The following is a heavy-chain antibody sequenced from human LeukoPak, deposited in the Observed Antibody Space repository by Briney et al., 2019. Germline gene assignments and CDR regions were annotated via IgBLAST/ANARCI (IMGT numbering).Heavy chain of an antibody. CDR2: VYYSGNT. V-gene: IGHV4-39*07. D-gene: IGHD3-22*01. CDR3: ARASPYYYDSSGFYPFDY. CDR1: GGSITTSSYY. J-gene: IGHJ4*02. Sequence: SETLSLTCTVSGGSITTSSYYWGWIRQPPGKGLEWIGSVYYSGNTYYNPSLKSRVTISVDTSKNQFSLKLSSVTAADTAIYYCARASPYYYDSSGFYPFDYWGQGTLVTVSS.